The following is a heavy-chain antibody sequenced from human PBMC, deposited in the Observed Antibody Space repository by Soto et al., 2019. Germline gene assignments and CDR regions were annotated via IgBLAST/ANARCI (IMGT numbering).Heavy chain of an antibody. CDR3: ARDLRGHDDILTGSHYYGMDV. V-gene: IGHV4-61*01. CDR2: IYYSGST. J-gene: IGHJ6*02. CDR1: GGSVNSGSYY. D-gene: IGHD3-9*01. Sequence: SETLSLTCTVSGGSVNSGSYYWSWIRQPPGKGLEWIGYIYYSGSTNYNPSLKSRVTISVDTSKNQFSLKLSSVTAADTAVYYCARDLRGHDDILTGSHYYGMDVWGQGTTVTVSS.